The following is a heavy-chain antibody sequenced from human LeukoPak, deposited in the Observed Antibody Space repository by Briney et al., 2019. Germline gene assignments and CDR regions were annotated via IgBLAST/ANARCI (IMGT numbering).Heavy chain of an antibody. CDR1: GYTFTSYG. CDR2: ISAYNGNT. V-gene: IGHV1-18*01. D-gene: IGHD3-22*01. J-gene: IGHJ4*02. CDR3: ARETGLYYYDSSGYYRLNYFDY. Sequence: ASVKVSCKASGYTFTSYGISWVRQAPGQGLEWMGWISAYNGNTNYAQKLQGRVTMTTDTSTSTAYMELRSLRSDDTAVYYCARETGLYYYDSSGYYRLNYFDYWAQGPLVTVSS.